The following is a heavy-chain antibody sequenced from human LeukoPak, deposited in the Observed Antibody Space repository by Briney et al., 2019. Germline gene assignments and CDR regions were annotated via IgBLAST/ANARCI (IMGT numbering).Heavy chain of an antibody. Sequence: PGRSLRLSCAASGFIFSRYGMHWVRQAPGKGLEWVAVIWYDGSNKYYADSVKGRFTISRDNSKNTLYLQMNSLRAEDTAVYYCARDSSSGWFDAFDIWGQGTMVTVS. CDR3: ARDSSSGWFDAFDI. J-gene: IGHJ3*02. V-gene: IGHV3-33*01. CDR2: IWYDGSNK. D-gene: IGHD6-19*01. CDR1: GFIFSRYG.